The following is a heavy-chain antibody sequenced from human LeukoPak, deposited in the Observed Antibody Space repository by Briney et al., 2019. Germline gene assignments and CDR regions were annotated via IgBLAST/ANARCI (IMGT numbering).Heavy chain of an antibody. V-gene: IGHV3-30*04. D-gene: IGHD2-2*01. CDR2: ISYDGSNK. CDR1: GFTFSSYA. Sequence: GRSLRLSCAASGFTFSSYAMHWVRQAPGKGLEWVAVISYDGSNKYYADSVKGRFTSSRDNSKNTLYLQMNSLRAEDTAVYYCAREVVPAARYPYGMDVWGKGTTVTVSS. J-gene: IGHJ6*04. CDR3: AREVVPAARYPYGMDV.